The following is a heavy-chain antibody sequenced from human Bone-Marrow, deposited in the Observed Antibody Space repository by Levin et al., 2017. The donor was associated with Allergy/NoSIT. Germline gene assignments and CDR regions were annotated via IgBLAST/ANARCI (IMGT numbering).Heavy chain of an antibody. CDR2: ISYDGSNK. V-gene: IGHV3-30*18. J-gene: IGHJ4*02. CDR3: AKPRGYSSGWYEDLVDY. D-gene: IGHD6-19*01. CDR1: GFTFSSYG. Sequence: LSLTCAASGFTFSSYGMHWVRQAPGKGLEWVAVISYDGSNKYYADSVKGRFTISRDNSKNTLYLQMNSLRAEDTAVYYCAKPRGYSSGWYEDLVDYWGQGTLVTVSS.